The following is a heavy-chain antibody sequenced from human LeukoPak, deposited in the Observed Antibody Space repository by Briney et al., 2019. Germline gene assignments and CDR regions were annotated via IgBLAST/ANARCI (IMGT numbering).Heavy chain of an antibody. D-gene: IGHD3-22*01. CDR2: INPNSGGT. CDR1: GYSFTAYY. CDR3: ARDSGYYYVSSGELDF. J-gene: IGHJ4*02. V-gene: IGHV1-2*02. Sequence: ASVKVSCKASGYSFTAYYIHWVRQAPGQGLEWMGWINPNSGGTNYAQKFQGRVTMTRDTSISTAYMEMRRLRYDDTAVYYCARDSGYYYVSSGELDFWGQGTLVTVSS.